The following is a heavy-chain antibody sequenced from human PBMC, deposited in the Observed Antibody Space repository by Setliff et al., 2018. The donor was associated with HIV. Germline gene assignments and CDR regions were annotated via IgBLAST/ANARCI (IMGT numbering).Heavy chain of an antibody. J-gene: IGHJ5*02. Sequence: SEILSLTCVVYGGSFGGYYWSWIRQPPGKGLEWIGEINHHKHTNYNPSLRSRVTISVDTSKNQFSLSLTSVTAADTAVYFCARRGRTGNSYVLHWFDPWGQGTLVTVSS. CDR1: GGSFGGYY. CDR3: ARRGRTGNSYVLHWFDP. D-gene: IGHD5-18*01. CDR2: INHHKHT. V-gene: IGHV4-34*01.